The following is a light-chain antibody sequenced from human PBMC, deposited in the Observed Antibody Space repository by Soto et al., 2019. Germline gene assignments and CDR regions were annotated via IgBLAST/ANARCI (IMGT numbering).Light chain of an antibody. V-gene: IGKV1-5*03. CDR1: QSIGTW. CDR3: QQYNSYWT. CDR2: KAS. Sequence: DIQMTQSPSTLSASVGGRVTITCRASQSIGTWLAWYQQKPGKAPKLLIYKASSLESGVPSRFSGSGSGTEFTLTISSLQPDDFATYCCQQYNSYWTFGQGTKVDIK. J-gene: IGKJ1*01.